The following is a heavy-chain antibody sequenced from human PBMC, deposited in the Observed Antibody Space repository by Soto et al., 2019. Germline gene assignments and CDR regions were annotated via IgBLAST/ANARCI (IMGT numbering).Heavy chain of an antibody. D-gene: IGHD3-22*01. CDR2: IYYSGST. CDR1: GGSISSSSYY. CDR3: ARPFVYYDSSGTPGYFDL. J-gene: IGHJ2*01. V-gene: IGHV4-39*01. Sequence: QLQLQESGPGLVKPSETLSLTCTVSGGSISSSSYYWGWIRQPPGKGLEWIGSIYYSGSTYYNPSLKSRVTISVDTSKNQFSLKLSSVTAADTAVYYCARPFVYYDSSGTPGYFDLWAVAPWSLSPQ.